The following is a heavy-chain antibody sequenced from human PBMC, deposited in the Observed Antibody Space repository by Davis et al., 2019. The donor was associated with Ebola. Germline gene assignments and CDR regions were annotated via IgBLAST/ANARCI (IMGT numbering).Heavy chain of an antibody. J-gene: IGHJ4*02. D-gene: IGHD2-15*01. CDR3: ASRDIVVVVAATPGDY. CDR1: GGSFSGYY. CDR2: INHSGST. Sequence: GSLRLSCAVYGGSFSGYYWSWIRQPPGKGLEWIGEINHSGSTNYNPSLKSRVTLSVDTSKNQFSLKLSSVTAADTAVYYCASRDIVVVVAATPGDYWGQGTLVTVSS. V-gene: IGHV4-34*01.